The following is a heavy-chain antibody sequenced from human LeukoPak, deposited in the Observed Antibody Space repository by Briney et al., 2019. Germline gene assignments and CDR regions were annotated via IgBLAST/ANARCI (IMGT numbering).Heavy chain of an antibody. Sequence: PGGSLRLSCAASGFTVSDNYMTWVRQAPGKGLEWVSSIYNTGATHYAESVKGRFTISRDNSKNTLYLQMNSLRAEDTAVYYCAKRSSVYYDSSGYSQYYFDYWGQGTLVTVSS. J-gene: IGHJ4*02. CDR1: GFTVSDNY. CDR2: IYNTGAT. D-gene: IGHD3-22*01. V-gene: IGHV3-53*01. CDR3: AKRSSVYYDSSGYSQYYFDY.